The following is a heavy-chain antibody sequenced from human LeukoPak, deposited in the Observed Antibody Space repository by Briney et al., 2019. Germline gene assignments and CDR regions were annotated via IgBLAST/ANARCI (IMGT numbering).Heavy chain of an antibody. CDR1: GYTFTSNG. D-gene: IGHD3-9*01. J-gene: IGHJ4*02. CDR3: ARAYYYDILTGYFDY. V-gene: IGHV1-18*01. CDR2: IGAYNGNT. Sequence: ASVKVSCKASGYTFTSNGISWGRQAPGQRRERRGWIGAYNGNTNYTQKLQGRVTMTTDTSTSTAYMELRSLRSDDTAVYYCARAYYYDILTGYFDYWGQGTLVTVSS.